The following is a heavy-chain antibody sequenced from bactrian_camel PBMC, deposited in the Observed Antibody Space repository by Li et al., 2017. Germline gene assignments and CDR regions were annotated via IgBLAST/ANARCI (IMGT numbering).Heavy chain of an antibody. Sequence: VQLVESGGGSVQAGGSLRLSCVAATGYIFSAFSMAWFRQAPGKEREGVAALFTGSGRTAYADSVKGRFTISRDMSKNTIDLQMNSLKPEDTAMYYCAANKPPCYYSETLAAQADDFNHWGQGTQVTVS. CDR3: AANKPPCYYSETLAAQADDFNH. CDR1: GYIFSAFS. D-gene: IGHD2*01. CDR2: LFTGSGRT. J-gene: IGHJ4*01. V-gene: IGHV3S31*01.